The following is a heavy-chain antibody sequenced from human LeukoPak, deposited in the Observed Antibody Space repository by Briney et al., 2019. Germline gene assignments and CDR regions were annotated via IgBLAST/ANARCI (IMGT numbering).Heavy chain of an antibody. J-gene: IGHJ3*02. D-gene: IGHD3-16*01. CDR2: INHSGST. CDR1: GGSFSGYY. Sequence: SETLSLTCAVYGGSFSGYYWSWIRQPPGKGLEWIGEINHSGSTNYNPSLKSRVTISVDTSKNQFSLKLSSVTAADTAVYYCARVWRYDYVWGSYRCAFDIWGQGTMVTVSS. CDR3: ARVWRYDYVWGSYRCAFDI. V-gene: IGHV4-34*01.